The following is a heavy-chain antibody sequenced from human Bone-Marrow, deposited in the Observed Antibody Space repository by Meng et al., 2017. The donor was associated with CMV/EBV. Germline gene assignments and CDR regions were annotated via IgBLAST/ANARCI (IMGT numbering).Heavy chain of an antibody. CDR2: IRYDGSDK. D-gene: IGHD3-22*01. CDR1: GFTFSTYG. CDR3: ARSFTMTVLVMGY. V-gene: IGHV3-30*02. Sequence: GESLKISCAASGFTFSTYGMHWVRQAPGKGLEWVTFIRYDGSDKSYIDSVKGRFTISRDNAKNSLYLQMNSLRAEDTAVYYCARSFTMTVLVMGYWGQGTLVTVSS. J-gene: IGHJ4*02.